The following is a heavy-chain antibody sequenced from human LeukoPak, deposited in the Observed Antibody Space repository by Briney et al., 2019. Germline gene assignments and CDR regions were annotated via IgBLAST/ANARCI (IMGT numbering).Heavy chain of an antibody. CDR1: GGTFSSYA. D-gene: IGHD2-8*01. CDR3: ARVKGAYCTNGVCYGLYYYMDV. V-gene: IGHV1-69*05. CDR2: IIPIFDTA. Sequence: SVKVSCKASGGTFSSYAISWVRQAPGQGLEWMGGIIPIFDTANYAQKFQGRVTITTDESTSTAYMELSSLRSEDTAVYYCARVKGAYCTNGVCYGLYYYMDVWGKGTTVTVSS. J-gene: IGHJ6*03.